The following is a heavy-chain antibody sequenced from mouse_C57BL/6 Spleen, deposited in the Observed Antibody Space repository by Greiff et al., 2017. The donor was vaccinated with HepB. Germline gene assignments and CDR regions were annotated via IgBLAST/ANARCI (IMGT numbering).Heavy chain of an antibody. CDR2: IDPSDSYT. D-gene: IGHD2-4*01. Sequence: QVQLQQPGAELVMPGASVKLSCKASGYTFTSYWMHWVKQRPGQGLEWIGEIDPSDSYTNYNQKFKVKSTLTVDKSSSTAYMQLSSLTSEDSAVYYCARGGIRDAMDYWGQGTSVTVSS. J-gene: IGHJ4*01. V-gene: IGHV1-69*01. CDR3: ARGGIRDAMDY. CDR1: GYTFTSYW.